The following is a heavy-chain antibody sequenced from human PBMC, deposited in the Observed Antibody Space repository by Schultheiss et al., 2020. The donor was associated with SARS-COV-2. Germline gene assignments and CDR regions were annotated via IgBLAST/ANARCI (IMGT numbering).Heavy chain of an antibody. D-gene: IGHD2-2*01. J-gene: IGHJ6*03. Sequence: ASVKVSCKASGYTFTGYYMHWVRQAPGQGLEWMGWINPNSGGTNYAQKLQGRVTITRDTSASTAYMELSSLRSEDTAVYYCARGHVQLPTVGYCSSTSCSNPYRLYYMDVWGKGTTVTVSS. CDR3: ARGHVQLPTVGYCSSTSCSNPYRLYYMDV. CDR2: INPNSGGT. CDR1: GYTFTGYY. V-gene: IGHV1-2*02.